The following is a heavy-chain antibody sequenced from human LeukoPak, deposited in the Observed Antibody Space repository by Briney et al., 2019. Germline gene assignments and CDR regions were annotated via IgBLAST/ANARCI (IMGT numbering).Heavy chain of an antibody. CDR2: INHSGST. V-gene: IGHV4-34*01. D-gene: IGHD3-10*01. Sequence: SETLSLTCAVYGGSFSGYYWSWIRQPPGKGLEWIGEINHSGSTNYNPSLKSRVAISLDTSKNQFSLKLSSVTAADTAVYYCARGRQLLWFGTQGNYYYYMDVWGKGPTATVSS. J-gene: IGHJ6*03. CDR3: ARGRQLLWFGTQGNYYYYMDV. CDR1: GGSFSGYY.